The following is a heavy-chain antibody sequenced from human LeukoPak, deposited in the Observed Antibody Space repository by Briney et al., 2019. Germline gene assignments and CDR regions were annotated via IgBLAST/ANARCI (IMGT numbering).Heavy chain of an antibody. D-gene: IGHD1-26*01. CDR2: IYYSGST. J-gene: IGHJ4*02. Sequence: SETLSLTCTVSGGSISSSSSYWGWIRQPPGKGLEWIGSIYYSGSTYYNPSLKSRVTISVDTSKNQFSLKLSSVTAADTAVYYCARWGIVGATIDYWGQGTLVTVSS. V-gene: IGHV4-39*01. CDR3: ARWGIVGATIDY. CDR1: GGSISSSSSY.